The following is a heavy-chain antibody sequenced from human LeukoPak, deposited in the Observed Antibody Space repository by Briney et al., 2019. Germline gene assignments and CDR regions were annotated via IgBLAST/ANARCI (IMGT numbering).Heavy chain of an antibody. Sequence: SETLSLTCTVSGGSISSSSYYWGWIRQPPGKGLEWIGSIYYSGSTYYNPSLKSRVTISVDTSKNQFSLKLSSVTAADTAVYYCAREWELSALDAFDIWGQGTMVTVSS. CDR3: AREWELSALDAFDI. CDR1: GGSISSSSYY. J-gene: IGHJ3*02. D-gene: IGHD1-26*01. V-gene: IGHV4-39*07. CDR2: IYYSGST.